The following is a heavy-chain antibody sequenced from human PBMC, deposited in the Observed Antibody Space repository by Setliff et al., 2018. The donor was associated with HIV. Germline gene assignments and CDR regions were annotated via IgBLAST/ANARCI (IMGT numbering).Heavy chain of an antibody. D-gene: IGHD7-27*01. CDR2: ISGSGGTT. CDR1: GFTFSNY. CDR3: AKDRWGGKPYYFDY. V-gene: IGHV3-23*01. J-gene: IGHJ4*02. Sequence: SLRLSCAASGFTFSNYMSWVRQAPGKGLEWVSAISGSGGTTYYADSVKGRFTISRDNSKNTLYLQMNSLRAEDTAVYYCAKDRWGGKPYYFDYWGQGTLVTVSS.